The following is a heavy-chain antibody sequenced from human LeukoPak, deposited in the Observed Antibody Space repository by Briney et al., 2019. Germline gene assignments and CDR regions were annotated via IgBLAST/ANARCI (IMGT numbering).Heavy chain of an antibody. CDR3: ARGQQLPLRKSNWFDP. CDR2: INAGNGNT. D-gene: IGHD6-13*01. CDR1: GYTFTSYA. V-gene: IGHV1-3*01. J-gene: IGHJ5*02. Sequence: ASVKVSCKASGYTFTSYAMQWVRQAPGQRLEWMGWINAGNGNTKYSQKFQGRVTITRDTSASTAYMELSNLRSEDTAVYYCARGQQLPLRKSNWFDPWGQGTLVTVSS.